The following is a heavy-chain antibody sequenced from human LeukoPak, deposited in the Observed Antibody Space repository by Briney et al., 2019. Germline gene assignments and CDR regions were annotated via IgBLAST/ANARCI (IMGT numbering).Heavy chain of an antibody. CDR1: GFTFSNYA. D-gene: IGHD2-15*01. Sequence: PGGSLRLSCAASGFTFSNYAMSWVRQAPGKGLEWVSAISGSGGSTYYADSVKGRFTISRDNSKNTLYLQMNSLRAEDTAVYYCARDGVAPTTDYYMDVWGKGTTVTVSS. CDR2: ISGSGGST. V-gene: IGHV3-23*01. J-gene: IGHJ6*03. CDR3: ARDGVAPTTDYYMDV.